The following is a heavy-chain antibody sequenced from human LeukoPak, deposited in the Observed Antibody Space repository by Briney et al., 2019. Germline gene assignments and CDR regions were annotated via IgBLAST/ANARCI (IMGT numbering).Heavy chain of an antibody. CDR1: GGSISSYY. D-gene: IGHD6-13*01. CDR3: ARTSIAAAGTLPYNWFDP. Sequence: PSETLSLTCTVSGGSISSYYWSWFRQPPGKGLEWIGYIYYSGSTNYNPSLKSRVTISVDTSKNQFSLKLSSVTAADTAVYYCARTSIAAAGTLPYNWFDPWGQGTLVTVSS. J-gene: IGHJ5*02. CDR2: IYYSGST. V-gene: IGHV4-59*01.